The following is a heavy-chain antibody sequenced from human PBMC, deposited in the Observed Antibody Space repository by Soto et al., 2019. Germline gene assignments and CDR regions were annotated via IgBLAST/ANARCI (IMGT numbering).Heavy chain of an antibody. CDR1: GFTFSGSA. V-gene: IGHV3-73*01. CDR3: TREVVAATNDAFDI. CDR2: IRSKANSYAT. J-gene: IGHJ3*02. D-gene: IGHD2-15*01. Sequence: GGSLRLSCAPSGFTFSGSATHWVRQASGKGLEWVGRIRSKANSYATAYAASVKGRFTISRDDSNNTAYLQMNSLKTEDTAVYYCTREVVAATNDAFDIWGQGTMVTVSS.